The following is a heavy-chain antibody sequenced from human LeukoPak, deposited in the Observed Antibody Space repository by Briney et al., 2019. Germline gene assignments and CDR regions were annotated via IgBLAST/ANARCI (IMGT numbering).Heavy chain of an antibody. D-gene: IGHD5-18*01. CDR2: VYHSGST. CDR3: ARPQGRGYGADY. CDR1: AYSISSGFY. V-gene: IGHV4-38-2*01. J-gene: IGHJ4*02. Sequence: PSETLSLTCAVSAYSISSGFYWGWIRQPPGKGLGGIGTVYHSGSTYYNPSLKSRLTISVDTSNNQFSLKLSSVAAADTAVYYCARPQGRGYGADYWGQGTLVTVSS.